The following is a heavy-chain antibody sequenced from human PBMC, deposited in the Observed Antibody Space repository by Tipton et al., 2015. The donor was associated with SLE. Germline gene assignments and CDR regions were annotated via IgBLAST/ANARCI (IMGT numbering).Heavy chain of an antibody. CDR2: ISPSGTT. D-gene: IGHD6-13*01. V-gene: IGHV4-31*03. Sequence: TLSLTCTVSGGSISSGGHYWSWIRQHPGKGLEWVGYISPSGTTYYNPSLESRVTISVDTSKNQFSLKMSSMTAADTAVYYCARGFFTSTWTQDAFDIWGQGTLVTVSS. J-gene: IGHJ3*02. CDR3: ARGFFTSTWTQDAFDI. CDR1: GGSISSGGHY.